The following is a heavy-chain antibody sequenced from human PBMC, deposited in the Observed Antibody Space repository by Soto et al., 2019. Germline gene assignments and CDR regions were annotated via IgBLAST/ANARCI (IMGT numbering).Heavy chain of an antibody. J-gene: IGHJ3*02. CDR2: IYYSGST. V-gene: IGHV4-59*01. CDR3: ARVASYYDILTGYPRVFAFDI. Sequence: PGKGLEWIGYIYYSGSTNYNPSLKSRVTISVDTSKNQLSLKLSSVTAADTAVYYCARVASYYDILTGYPRVFAFDIWGQGTMVTVSS. D-gene: IGHD3-9*01.